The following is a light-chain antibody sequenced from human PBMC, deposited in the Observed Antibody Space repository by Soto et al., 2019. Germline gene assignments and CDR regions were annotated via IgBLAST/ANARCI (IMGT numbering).Light chain of an antibody. V-gene: IGKV1-39*01. CDR2: AAS. Sequence: DIQMTQSPSSLSASVGDRFTITCQASQDISNYLNWYQQKPGKAPKLLIYAASSWQSGVPSRFSGSGSGTDFTLTISSLQPEDFATYYCQQSYSTPRTFGQGTKVDI. CDR1: QDISNY. J-gene: IGKJ1*01. CDR3: QQSYSTPRT.